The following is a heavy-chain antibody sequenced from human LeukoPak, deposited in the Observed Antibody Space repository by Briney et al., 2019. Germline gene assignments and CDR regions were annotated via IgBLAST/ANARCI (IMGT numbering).Heavy chain of an antibody. J-gene: IGHJ4*02. Sequence: GGSLRLSCAAAVFTFDDYGMSWVRQATGKGLEWVSGINWNGGSTGYADSVKGRFTISRDNAKNSLYLQMNSLRAEDTALYYCARDYFRSPSALDYWGQGTLVTVSS. D-gene: IGHD1-26*01. V-gene: IGHV3-20*04. CDR2: INWNGGST. CDR3: ARDYFRSPSALDY. CDR1: VFTFDDYG.